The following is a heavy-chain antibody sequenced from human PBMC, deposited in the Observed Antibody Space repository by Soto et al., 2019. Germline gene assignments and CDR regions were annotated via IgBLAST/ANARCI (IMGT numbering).Heavy chain of an antibody. CDR3: SRVRPLGSCYYVYFDY. D-gene: IGHD3-22*01. J-gene: IGHJ4*02. V-gene: IGHV3-11*01. CDR1: GFTFSDHY. Sequence: QVQLVESGGGLVKPGGSLRLSCAASGFTFSDHYMGWVRQAPGKGLEWLSYISLTGNSIYYADSVSGRFTLSRDNAKNSFYLQINRLRGEDTAVYYCSRVRPLGSCYYVYFDYWGQGTLVTVSS. CDR2: ISLTGNSI.